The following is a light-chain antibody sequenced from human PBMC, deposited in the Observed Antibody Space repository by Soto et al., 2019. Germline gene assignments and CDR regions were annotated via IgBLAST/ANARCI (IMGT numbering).Light chain of an antibody. Sequence: PGERATLSCRASQSVSSYLAWYQQKPGQAPRLLSYDASNRATVIPARFSGSGSGTDFTLTISSLEPEDFAVYYCQQRSNWEFTFGPGTKVDIK. CDR1: QSVSSY. CDR3: QQRSNWEFT. J-gene: IGKJ3*01. V-gene: IGKV3-11*01. CDR2: DAS.